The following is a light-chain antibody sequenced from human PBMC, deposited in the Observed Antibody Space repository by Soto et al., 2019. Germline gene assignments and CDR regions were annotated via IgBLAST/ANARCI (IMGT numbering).Light chain of an antibody. CDR3: QQSGEWPLT. CDR2: EAS. V-gene: IGKV3-11*01. Sequence: EIVLTQSPATLSLAPGERATLSCRASQSVSNYLAWYQQKPGQPPRRLIYEASARATGIPARFSGSGSGTDFTLTISSLEPEDFAVYYWQQSGEWPLTFGGGTKVEIK. CDR1: QSVSNY. J-gene: IGKJ4*02.